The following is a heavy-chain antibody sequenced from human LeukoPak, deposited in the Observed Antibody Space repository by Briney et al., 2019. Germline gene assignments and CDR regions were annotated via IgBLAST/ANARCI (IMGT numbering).Heavy chain of an antibody. D-gene: IGHD6-13*01. Sequence: SETLSLTCTVSGGPISSYYWSWIRQPPGKGLEWIGYIHYSGSTNYNPSLQSRVTISVDTSKNQYSVKLSSVTAADTAVYYCARAPYSSSWMYFDYWGQGALVTVSS. CDR3: ARAPYSSSWMYFDY. CDR2: IHYSGST. J-gene: IGHJ4*02. CDR1: GGPISSYY. V-gene: IGHV4-59*01.